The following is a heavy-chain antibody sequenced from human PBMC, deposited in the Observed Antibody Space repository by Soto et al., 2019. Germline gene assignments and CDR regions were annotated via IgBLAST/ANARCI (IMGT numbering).Heavy chain of an antibody. Sequence: SVKVSCKASVCTFTSYGISWVRQAPGQGLEWMGWISAYNGNTNYAQKLQGRVTMTTDTSTSTAYMELRSLRSDDTAVYYCARTYYYDSSGYFPLDYWGQGTLVTVSS. CDR3: ARTYYYDSSGYFPLDY. V-gene: IGHV1-18*01. J-gene: IGHJ4*02. CDR1: VCTFTSYG. D-gene: IGHD3-22*01. CDR2: ISAYNGNT.